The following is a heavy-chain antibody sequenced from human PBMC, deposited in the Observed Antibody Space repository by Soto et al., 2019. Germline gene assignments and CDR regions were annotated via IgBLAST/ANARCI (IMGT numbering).Heavy chain of an antibody. CDR1: GFTFSNYA. V-gene: IGHV3-23*01. CDR2: ISGSGAST. Sequence: EVQLLESGGGLVQPGGSLRLSCAASGFTFSNYAMSCVRQAPGKGLEWVSAISGSGASTYYADSVKGRFTISRDNSKNTLYLQMNSLRAEDTGVYYCAKEYCASTSCNFDHWGQGTLVTVSS. CDR3: AKEYCASTSCNFDH. J-gene: IGHJ4*02. D-gene: IGHD2-2*01.